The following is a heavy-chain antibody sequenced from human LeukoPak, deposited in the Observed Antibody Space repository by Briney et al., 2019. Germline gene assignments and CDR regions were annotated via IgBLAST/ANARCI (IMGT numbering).Heavy chain of an antibody. D-gene: IGHD4-17*01. CDR1: GFTFSIYT. Sequence: GGSLRLSCAAFGFTFSIYTMNWVRQAPGKGLEWVSSISSSSSYISYADSMKGRFTISRDNAKNSLYLQMNSLRAEDTAVYYCARDLYGDYVFDYWGQGTLVTVSS. CDR3: ARDLYGDYVFDY. V-gene: IGHV3-21*01. CDR2: ISSSSSYI. J-gene: IGHJ4*02.